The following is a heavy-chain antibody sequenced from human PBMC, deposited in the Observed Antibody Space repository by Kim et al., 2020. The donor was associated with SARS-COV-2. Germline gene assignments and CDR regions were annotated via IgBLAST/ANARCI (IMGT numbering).Heavy chain of an antibody. CDR3: ARVSARTYYFDY. V-gene: IGHV3-11*06. D-gene: IGHD5-18*01. CDR2: ISSSSSYI. CDR1: GFTFSDYY. Sequence: GGSLRLSCAASGFTFSDYYMSWIRQAPGKGLEWVSYISSSSSYINYADSVKGRFTISRDNAKNSLYLQMNSLRAEDTAVYYCARVSARTYYFDYWGQGTLVTVSS. J-gene: IGHJ4*02.